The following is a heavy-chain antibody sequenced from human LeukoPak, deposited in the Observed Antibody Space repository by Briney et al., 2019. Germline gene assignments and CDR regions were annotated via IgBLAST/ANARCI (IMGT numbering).Heavy chain of an antibody. CDR2: IHRGGNT. CDR3: ARDPGYGLGVDYGDY. Sequence: GGSLRLSCAASGFTVSGNYMSWVRQAPGKGLEWLSVIHRGGNTYYADSAKGRFTISRDSSKNTVFLQMDSLRAEDTAVYYCARDPGYGLGVDYGDYWGQGTLVTVSS. V-gene: IGHV3-66*01. CDR1: GFTVSGNY. J-gene: IGHJ4*02. D-gene: IGHD3-10*01.